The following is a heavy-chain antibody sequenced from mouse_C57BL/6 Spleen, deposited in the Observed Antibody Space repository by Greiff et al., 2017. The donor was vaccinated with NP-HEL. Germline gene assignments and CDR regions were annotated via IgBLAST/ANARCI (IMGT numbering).Heavy chain of an antibody. CDR1: GFTFSDYY. CDR2: ISNGGGST. V-gene: IGHV5-12*01. CDR3: ARRGDGLYYYAMDY. Sequence: EVHLVESGGGLVQPGGSLKLSCAASGFTFSDYYMYWVRQTPEKRLEWVAYISNGGGSTYYPDTVKGRFTISRDNAKNTLYLQMSRLKSEDTAMYYCARRGDGLYYYAMDYWGQGTSVTVSS. J-gene: IGHJ4*01. D-gene: IGHD2-3*01.